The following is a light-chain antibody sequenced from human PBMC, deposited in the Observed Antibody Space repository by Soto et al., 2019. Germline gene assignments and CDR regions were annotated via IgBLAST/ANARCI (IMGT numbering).Light chain of an antibody. J-gene: IGLJ2*01. V-gene: IGLV2-8*01. CDR2: EVS. CDR1: SSDVGGYNY. CDR3: SSYAGSYTVV. Sequence: QSVLTQPPSASGSHGQSVTISCTGTSSDVGGYNYVSWYQQHPGKAPKLMIYEVSQRPSGVPDRFSGSKSGNTASLTVSGLQTEDEADYYCSSYAGSYTVVFGGGTKRTVL.